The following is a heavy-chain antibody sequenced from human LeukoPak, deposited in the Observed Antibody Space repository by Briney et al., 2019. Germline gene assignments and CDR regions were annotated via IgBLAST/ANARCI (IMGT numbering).Heavy chain of an antibody. V-gene: IGHV1-69*05. CDR2: IIPIFGTA. J-gene: IGHJ6*03. CDR3: ARGLNSGWFFVYYYYYMDV. CDR1: GGTFSSYA. D-gene: IGHD6-19*01. Sequence: GSSVKVSCKASGGTFSSYAISWVRQAPGQGLEWMGGIIPIFGTANYAQKFQGRVTMTRNTSISTAYMELSSLRSEDTAVYYCARGLNSGWFFVYYYYYMDVWGKGTTVTISS.